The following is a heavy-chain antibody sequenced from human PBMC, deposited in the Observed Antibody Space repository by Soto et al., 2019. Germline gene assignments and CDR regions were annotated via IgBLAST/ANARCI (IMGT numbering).Heavy chain of an antibody. V-gene: IGHV4-59*01. CDR3: ARDRRYYDTLTGYYDYYYGMDV. CDR1: GGSISIYY. J-gene: IGHJ6*02. CDR2: IYYSGST. D-gene: IGHD3-9*01. Sequence: SETLSLTCTVSGGSISIYYWSWIRQPPGKGLEWIGYIYYSGSTNYNPSLKSRVTISVDTSKNQFSLKLSSVTAADTAVYYCARDRRYYDTLTGYYDYYYGMDVWGQGTTVTVSS.